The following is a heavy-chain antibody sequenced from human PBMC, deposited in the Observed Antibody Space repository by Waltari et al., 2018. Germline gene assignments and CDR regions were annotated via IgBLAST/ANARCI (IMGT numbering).Heavy chain of an antibody. J-gene: IGHJ5*02. Sequence: QLQLQESGPGLVKPSETLSLTCTVSGGSISSSSYYWGWIRQPPGKGREWIGSIYYSGSTYYNPSLKSRFTISVDTSKNQFSLKLSSVTAADTAVYYCARNYGDITFDPWGQGTLVTVSS. CDR3: ARNYGDITFDP. CDR1: GGSISSSSYY. V-gene: IGHV4-39*01. CDR2: IYYSGST. D-gene: IGHD4-17*01.